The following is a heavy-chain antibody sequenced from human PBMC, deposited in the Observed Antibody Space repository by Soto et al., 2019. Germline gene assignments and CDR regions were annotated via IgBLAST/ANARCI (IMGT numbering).Heavy chain of an antibody. J-gene: IGHJ6*02. CDR3: GQGNRYSALSPVYYYYGLDV. V-gene: IGHV3-48*03. CDR2: ISDDASTT. Sequence: PGGSLRLSCAASGLTFSSHEMNWVRQAPGKGLEWVAYISDDASTTYYADSVRGRFTISRDNAQNSLYLQMNSLRAEDTAVYYCGQGNRYSALSPVYYYYGLDVWGQGTTVTVSS. D-gene: IGHD5-18*01. CDR1: GLTFSSHE.